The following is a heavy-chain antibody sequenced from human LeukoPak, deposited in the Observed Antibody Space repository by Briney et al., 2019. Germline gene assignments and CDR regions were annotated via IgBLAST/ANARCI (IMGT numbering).Heavy chain of an antibody. V-gene: IGHV5-51*01. CDR2: IYPADSDT. D-gene: IGHD2-2*01. J-gene: IGHJ5*02. CDR3: ARQSAAAQYTNWFDP. Sequence: GESLKISCKGSGYSVASFWIGWVRQMTGKGLEWMGVIYPADSDTRYSPSFQGQVTISADKSTSTAYLQWSTLKASDTAIYYCARQSAAAQYTNWFDPWGQGTLVTVSS. CDR1: GYSVASFW.